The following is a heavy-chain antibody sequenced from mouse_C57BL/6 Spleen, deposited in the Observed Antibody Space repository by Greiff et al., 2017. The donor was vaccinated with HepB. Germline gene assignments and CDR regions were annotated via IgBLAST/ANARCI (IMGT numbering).Heavy chain of an antibody. Sequence: QVQLQQSGAELVKPVASVKLSCKASGYTFTEYTIHWVKQRSGQGLEWIGWFYPGSGSIKYNEKFKDKATLTADKSSSTVYMELSRLTSEDSAVYFCARHEVGYSNYVRYAMDYWGQGTSVTVSS. J-gene: IGHJ4*01. V-gene: IGHV1-62-2*01. CDR2: FYPGSGSI. D-gene: IGHD2-5*01. CDR1: GYTFTEYT. CDR3: ARHEVGYSNYVRYAMDY.